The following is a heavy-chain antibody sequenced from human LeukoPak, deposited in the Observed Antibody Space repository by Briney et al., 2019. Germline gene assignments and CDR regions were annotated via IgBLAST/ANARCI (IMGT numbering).Heavy chain of an antibody. CDR1: GYTFTSYD. CDR2: MNPNSGNT. D-gene: IGHD3-22*01. V-gene: IGHV1-8*01. J-gene: IGHJ6*02. CDR3: ARDRYYYDSSGSYYYYGMDV. Sequence: ASVKASCKASGYTFTSYDINWVRQATGQGLEWMGWMNPNSGNTGYAQKFQGRVTMTRNTSISTAYMELSSLRSEDTAVYYCARDRYYYDSSGSYYYYGMDVWGQGTTVTVSS.